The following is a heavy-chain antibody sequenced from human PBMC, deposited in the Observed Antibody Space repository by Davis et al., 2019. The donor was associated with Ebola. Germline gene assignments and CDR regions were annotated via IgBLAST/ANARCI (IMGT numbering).Heavy chain of an antibody. CDR1: GFTFSRYA. Sequence: PGGSLRLSCAASGFTFSRYAMSSVRKAPGKRLECVLGISGSGTITYYADSVKGRFTISRDDSNNMVHMQMNSLRVEDTAVYYCVPQQYSFWTFYYWGQGTLVTVSS. J-gene: IGHJ4*02. D-gene: IGHD3/OR15-3a*01. CDR3: VPQQYSFWTFYY. CDR2: ISGSGTIT. V-gene: IGHV3-23*01.